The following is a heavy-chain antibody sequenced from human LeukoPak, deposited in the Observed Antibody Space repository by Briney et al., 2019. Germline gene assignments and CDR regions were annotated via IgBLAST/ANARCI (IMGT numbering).Heavy chain of an antibody. CDR3: ARAPVSGYSYFGLGYYYMDV. J-gene: IGHJ6*03. Sequence: SVKVSCKASGGTFSSYAISWVRQAPGQGLEWMGGIIPIFGTANYAQKFQGRVTITADESTSTAYMELSSLRSEDTAVYYCARAPVSGYSYFGLGYYYMDVWGKGTTVTISS. CDR2: IIPIFGTA. CDR1: GGTFSSYA. D-gene: IGHD5-18*01. V-gene: IGHV1-69*13.